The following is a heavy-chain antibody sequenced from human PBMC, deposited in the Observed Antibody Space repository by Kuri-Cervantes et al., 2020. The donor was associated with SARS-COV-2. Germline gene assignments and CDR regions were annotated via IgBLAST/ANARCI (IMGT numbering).Heavy chain of an antibody. V-gene: IGHV1-58*02. Sequence: SVKVSCKASGFTFTSSAMQWVRQARGQRLEWIGWIVVGSGNTNYAQKFQERVTITRDMSTSTAYMELSSLRSEDTAVYYCARGSMVRGVIGHYGMDVWGQGTTVTVSS. D-gene: IGHD3-10*01. CDR1: GFTFTSSA. CDR3: ARGSMVRGVIGHYGMDV. CDR2: IVVGSGNT. J-gene: IGHJ6*02.